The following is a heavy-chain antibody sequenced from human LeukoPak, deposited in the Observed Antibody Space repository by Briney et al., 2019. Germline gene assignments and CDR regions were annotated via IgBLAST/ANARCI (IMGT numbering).Heavy chain of an antibody. J-gene: IGHJ5*02. D-gene: IGHD1-26*01. Sequence: SETLSLTCTVSGGSISSYYWSWIRQPPGKGLEWIGYIHYSGRTNNNPSLKSRVIMSVDTSKNQFSLKVSSVTAADTAVYYCARGSWDWFDPWGQGTLVTVSS. CDR2: IHYSGRT. V-gene: IGHV4-59*01. CDR3: ARGSWDWFDP. CDR1: GGSISSYY.